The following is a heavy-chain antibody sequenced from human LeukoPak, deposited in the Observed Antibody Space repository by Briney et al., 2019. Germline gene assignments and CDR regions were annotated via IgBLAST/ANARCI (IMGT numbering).Heavy chain of an antibody. D-gene: IGHD6-13*01. J-gene: IGHJ4*02. CDR2: ISYDGSNK. CDR3: ALQEALAAAGTLDY. V-gene: IGHV3-30*03. CDR1: GFTFSSYG. Sequence: GGSLRLSCAASGFTFSSYGMHWVRQAPGKGLEWVAVISYDGSNKYYADSVKGRFTISRDNSKNTLYLQMNSLRAEDTAVYYCALQEALAAAGTLDYWGQGTLVTVSS.